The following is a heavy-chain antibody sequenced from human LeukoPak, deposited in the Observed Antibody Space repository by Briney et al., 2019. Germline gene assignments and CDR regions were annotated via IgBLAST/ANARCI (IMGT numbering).Heavy chain of an antibody. V-gene: IGHV3-23*01. CDR1: GFTFSTYA. J-gene: IGHJ3*02. CDR3: ARDGDLDAFDI. CDR2: ISDSGGTT. Sequence: QSGGSLRLSCAASGFTFSTYAMSWVRQAPGKGLEWVSTISDSGGTTYYADSVKGRFTISRDNSKNTLYLQMNSLRAEDTAVYYCARDGDLDAFDIWGQGTMVTVSS.